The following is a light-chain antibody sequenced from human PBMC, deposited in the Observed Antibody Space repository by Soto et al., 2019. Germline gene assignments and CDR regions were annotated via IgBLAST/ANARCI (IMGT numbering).Light chain of an antibody. Sequence: QSVLTQPPSASGSPVQSVAISCTGTSSDVGGDNYVAWYQQHPGKAPKLMIYEVNNRPSGVPDRFSGSKSGNTASLTVSGLQAEDEADYFCGSYSISXAYLVGTGTKVXV. CDR2: EVN. V-gene: IGLV2-8*01. J-gene: IGLJ1*01. CDR1: SSDVGGDNY. CDR3: GSYSISXAYL.